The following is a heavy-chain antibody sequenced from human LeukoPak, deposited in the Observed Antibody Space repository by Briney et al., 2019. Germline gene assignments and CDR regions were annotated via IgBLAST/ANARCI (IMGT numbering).Heavy chain of an antibody. CDR3: ARDLIRYYDSSGYYGGA. CDR1: GFTFSDYY. D-gene: IGHD3-22*01. J-gene: IGHJ5*02. V-gene: IGHV3-11*04. CDR2: ISSSGSTI. Sequence: GGSLRLSCAASGFTFSDYYMIWIRQAPGKGLEWVSYISSSGSTIYYADSVKGRFTISRDNAKNSLYLQMNSLRAEDTAVYYCARDLIRYYDSSGYYGGAWGQGTLVTVSS.